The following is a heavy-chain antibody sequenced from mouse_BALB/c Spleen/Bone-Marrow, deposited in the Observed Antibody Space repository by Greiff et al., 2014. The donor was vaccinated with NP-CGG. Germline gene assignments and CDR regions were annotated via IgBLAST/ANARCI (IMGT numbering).Heavy chain of an antibody. D-gene: IGHD2-3*01. CDR3: ARFGYSFAY. V-gene: IGHV1-87*01. Sequence: QVQLQQSGAELARPGASVKLSCKASGYTFTSYWMQWVKQRPGQGLKWIGTIYPGDGDTRYTQKFKGKATLTADKSSSTAYMQLSSLASEDSAVYYCARFGYSFAYWGQGTLVTVSA. CDR1: GYTFTSYW. CDR2: IYPGDGDT. J-gene: IGHJ3*01.